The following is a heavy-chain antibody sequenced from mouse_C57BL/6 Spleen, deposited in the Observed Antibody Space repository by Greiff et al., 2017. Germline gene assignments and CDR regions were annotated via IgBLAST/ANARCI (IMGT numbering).Heavy chain of an antibody. CDR2: ISYDGSN. CDR3: ATYDYEAWFAY. V-gene: IGHV3-6*01. CDR1: GYSITSGYY. J-gene: IGHJ3*01. Sequence: EVQLQESGPGLVKPSQSLSLTCSVTGYSITSGYYWNWIRQFPGNKLEWMGYISYDGSNNYNPSLKNRISITRDTSKNQFFLKLNSVTTEDTATYYCATYDYEAWFAYWGQGTLVTVSA. D-gene: IGHD2-4*01.